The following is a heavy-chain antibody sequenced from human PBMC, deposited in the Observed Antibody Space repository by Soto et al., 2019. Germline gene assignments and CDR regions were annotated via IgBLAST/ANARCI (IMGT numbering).Heavy chain of an antibody. J-gene: IGHJ4*02. Sequence: PCGSLTLSCAASGFTLSSFPVHRVLQAPGQGLEWVAVLWYEGSNKYFADSVKGRFTISRDNPKNTLYLQMNSLRAEDTAVYYWAKTTYYDILTGQHFDYWGQGTLVTVSS. D-gene: IGHD3-9*01. CDR1: GFTLSSFP. CDR3: AKTTYYDILTGQHFDY. CDR2: LWYEGSNK. V-gene: IGHV3-33*06.